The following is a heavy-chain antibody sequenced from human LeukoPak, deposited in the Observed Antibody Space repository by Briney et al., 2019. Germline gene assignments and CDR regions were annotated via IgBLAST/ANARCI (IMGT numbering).Heavy chain of an antibody. V-gene: IGHV4-59*08. J-gene: IGHJ4*02. CDR1: GGSISSYY. CDR3: ARAHCSGGSCYSGVDY. CDR2: IYYSGST. D-gene: IGHD2-15*01. Sequence: SETLSLTCTVSGGSISSYYWSWIRQPPGKGLEWIGYIYYSGSTNYNPSLKSRVTISVDTSKNQFSLKLSSVTAADTAVYYCARAHCSGGSCYSGVDYWGQGTLVTVSS.